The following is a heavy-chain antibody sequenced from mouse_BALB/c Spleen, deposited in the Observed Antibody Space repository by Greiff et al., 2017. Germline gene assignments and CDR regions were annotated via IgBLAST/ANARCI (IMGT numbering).Heavy chain of an antibody. J-gene: IGHJ3*01. D-gene: IGHD2-1*01. CDR1: GFAFSSYD. CDR2: ISSGGGST. CDR3: ARHGRLYGNYVAWFAY. V-gene: IGHV5-12-1*01. Sequence: EVQLVESGGGLVKPGGSLKLSCAASGFAFSSYDMSWVRQTPEKRLEWVAYISSGGGSTYYPDTVKGRFTISRDNAKNTLYLQMSSLKSEDTAMYYCARHGRLYGNYVAWFAYWGQGTLVTVSA.